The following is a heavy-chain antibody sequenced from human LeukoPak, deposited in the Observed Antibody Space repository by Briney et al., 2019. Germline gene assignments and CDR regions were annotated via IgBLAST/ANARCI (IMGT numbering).Heavy chain of an antibody. J-gene: IGHJ5*02. D-gene: IGHD1-26*01. CDR2: IYTSGST. Sequence: SQTLSLTCTVSGGSISSGSDYWSWIRQPAGKGLEWIGRIYTSGSTNYNPSLKSRVTISVDTSKNQFSLKLSSVTAADTAVYYCARGHLRIVGAIWFDPWGQGTLVTVSS. V-gene: IGHV4-61*02. CDR3: ARGHLRIVGAIWFDP. CDR1: GGSISSGSDY.